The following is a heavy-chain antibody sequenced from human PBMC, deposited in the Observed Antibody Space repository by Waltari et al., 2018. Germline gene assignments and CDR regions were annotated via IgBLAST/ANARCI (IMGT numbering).Heavy chain of an antibody. Sequence: EVQLVESGGGLVQPGGSLRLSCAASGFTFSSSWMSWVRQAPGKGLEWVANIKQDGSEKYYVDSVKGRFTISRDNAKNSLYLQMNSLRAEDTAVYYCASRYYDFWSGYSLFDYWGQGTLVTVSS. CDR1: GFTFSSSW. CDR2: IKQDGSEK. CDR3: ASRYYDFWSGYSLFDY. V-gene: IGHV3-7*01. J-gene: IGHJ4*02. D-gene: IGHD3-3*01.